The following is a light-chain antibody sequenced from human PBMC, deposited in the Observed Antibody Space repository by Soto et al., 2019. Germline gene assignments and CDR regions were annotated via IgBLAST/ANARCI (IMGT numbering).Light chain of an antibody. J-gene: IGKJ1*01. CDR3: QHYNSYSEA. Sequence: DIQMTQSTSTLSASVGDRVTITCRASQSISSWLAWYQQKLGRAPRLLIYDASSLESGVPSRFSGSGSGTEFTLTISSLQPDDFATYYCQHYNSYSEAFGQGTKVDIK. CDR2: DAS. V-gene: IGKV1-5*01. CDR1: QSISSW.